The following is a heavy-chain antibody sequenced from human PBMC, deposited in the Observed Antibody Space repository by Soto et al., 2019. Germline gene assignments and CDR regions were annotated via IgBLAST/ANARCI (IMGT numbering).Heavy chain of an antibody. CDR1: GGSISSGRYY. Sequence: PSETLSLTCTVSGGSISSGRYYWSWIRQPPGKGLEWIGYIYYSGSTNYNPSLKSRVTISVDTSKNQFSLKLSSVTAADTAVYYCARGVPYSYGYVSWFDPWGQGTLVTVSS. CDR3: ARGVPYSYGYVSWFDP. D-gene: IGHD5-18*01. J-gene: IGHJ5*02. V-gene: IGHV4-61*01. CDR2: IYYSGST.